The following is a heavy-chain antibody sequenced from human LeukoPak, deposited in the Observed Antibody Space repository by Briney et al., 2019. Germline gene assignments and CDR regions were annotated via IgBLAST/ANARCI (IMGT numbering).Heavy chain of an antibody. J-gene: IGHJ6*02. CDR1: GFTFSNYL. CDR3: ARDGGVVRGYYYGMDV. Sequence: GKSLRLSCAASGFTFSNYLMHWVRQVPGKGLDWVAVISPDGKNKYYADSVQGRFTISRHNSENTLYLQINSLTAEDTAGYYCARDGGVVRGYYYGMDVWGQGTTVTVSS. V-gene: IGHV3-30*14. D-gene: IGHD3-10*01. CDR2: ISPDGKNK.